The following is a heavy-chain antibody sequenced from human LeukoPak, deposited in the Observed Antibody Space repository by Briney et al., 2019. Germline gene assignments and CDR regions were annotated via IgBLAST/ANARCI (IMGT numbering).Heavy chain of an antibody. Sequence: GGSLRLSCAASGFAFSSYGMHWVRQAPGKGLEWVAFIRYDGSNKYYADSVKGRFTISRDNSKNSLYLQMNSLRAEDTAVYYCATYSSLNRREFQYWGQGTLLTVSS. V-gene: IGHV3-30*02. D-gene: IGHD3-22*01. CDR1: GFAFSSYG. CDR2: IRYDGSNK. J-gene: IGHJ1*01. CDR3: ATYSSLNRREFQY.